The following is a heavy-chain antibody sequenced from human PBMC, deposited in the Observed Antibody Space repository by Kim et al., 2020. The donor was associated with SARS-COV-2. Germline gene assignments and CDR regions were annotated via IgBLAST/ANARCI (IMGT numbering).Heavy chain of an antibody. V-gene: IGHV3-23*01. J-gene: IGHJ4*02. D-gene: IGHD6-25*01. CDR3: AKDIIKYSSGWGYYQFDY. Sequence: GRCTLSRDNSKNSLYLQMNSMRAEDTAVYYCAKDIIKYSSGWGYYQFDYWGQGTLVTVSS.